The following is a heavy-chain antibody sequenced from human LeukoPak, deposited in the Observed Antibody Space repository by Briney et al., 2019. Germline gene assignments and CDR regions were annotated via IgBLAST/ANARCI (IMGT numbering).Heavy chain of an antibody. CDR1: GYTFTSYD. D-gene: IGHD3-10*01. CDR3: ARGSPGSAPYYYGMDV. J-gene: IGHJ6*02. CDR2: MNPNSGNT. Sequence: ASVKVSCKASGYTFTSYDINWVRQATGQGLEWMGWMNPNSGNTGYAQKFQGRVTMTRNTSISTAYMELSSLRSEDTAVYYCARGSPGSAPYYYGMDVWGQGTTVTVSS. V-gene: IGHV1-8*01.